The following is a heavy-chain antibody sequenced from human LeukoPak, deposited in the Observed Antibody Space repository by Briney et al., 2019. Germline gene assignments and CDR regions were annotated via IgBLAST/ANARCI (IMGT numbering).Heavy chain of an antibody. V-gene: IGHV4-4*09. CDR1: GDSIRSSY. D-gene: IGHD3-9*01. Sequence: PSETLSLTCTVSGDSIRSSYWSWIRQSPGKGLEWIGYISTSRNTNYNPSLKSRVSISIDTSKNQFSLKLSSVTAADTAVYYCARLRNFEENYYYMDVWAKGTTVTVSS. CDR3: ARLRNFEENYYYMDV. CDR2: ISTSRNT. J-gene: IGHJ6*03.